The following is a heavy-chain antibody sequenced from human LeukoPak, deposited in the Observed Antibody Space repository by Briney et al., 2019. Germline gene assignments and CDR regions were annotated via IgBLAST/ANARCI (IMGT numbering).Heavy chain of an antibody. D-gene: IGHD2-2*01. V-gene: IGHV1-2*02. Sequence: ASVKVSCKASGYTFTDYYMHWVRQAPGQEFEWMGWINPNDGDTNYAQKFQGRVTMTRDTSISTAHMEVSRLRSDDTAVYYCARANFLYCSSTTCLFDYWGQGTLVTVSS. CDR3: ARANFLYCSSTTCLFDY. CDR1: GYTFTDYY. CDR2: INPNDGDT. J-gene: IGHJ4*02.